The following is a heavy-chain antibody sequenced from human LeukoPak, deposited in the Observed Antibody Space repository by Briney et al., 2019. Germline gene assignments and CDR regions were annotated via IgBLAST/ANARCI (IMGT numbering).Heavy chain of an antibody. D-gene: IGHD1-7*01. Sequence: GGSLRLSCAASGSTFSNYALHWVRQAPGKGLEYVSAISSNGDATFYANSVKGRFTISRDNSKNTLYLQMGSLRAEDMAVYYCVRVGNYREFDYWGQGTLVTVSS. J-gene: IGHJ4*02. V-gene: IGHV3-64*01. CDR3: VRVGNYREFDY. CDR2: ISSNGDAT. CDR1: GSTFSNYA.